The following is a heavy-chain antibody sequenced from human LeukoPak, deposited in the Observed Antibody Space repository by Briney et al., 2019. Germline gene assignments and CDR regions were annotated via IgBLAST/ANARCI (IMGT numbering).Heavy chain of an antibody. J-gene: IGHJ3*02. CDR3: ALRGGWNAFDI. D-gene: IGHD6-19*01. CDR1: GFTFSNAW. CDR2: INHSGST. V-gene: IGHV4-34*08. Sequence: RSGGSLRLSCAASGFTFSNAWMTWIRQPPGKGLEWIGEINHSGSTNYNPSLKSRVTISVDTSKNQFSLRLSSVTAADTAVYYCALRGGWNAFDIWGQGTMVTVSS.